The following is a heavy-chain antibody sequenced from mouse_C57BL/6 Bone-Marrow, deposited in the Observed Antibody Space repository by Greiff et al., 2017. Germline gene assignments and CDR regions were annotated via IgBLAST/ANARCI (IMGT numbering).Heavy chain of an antibody. J-gene: IGHJ3*01. CDR3: ARSGYGNPFAY. V-gene: IGHV1-81*01. CDR2: IYPRSGNT. D-gene: IGHD2-1*01. CDR1: AYTFTSYG. Sequence: VKLQESGAELARPGASVKLSCKASAYTFTSYGISWVKQRTGQGLAWIGEIYPRSGNTYYNEKVKGKATLTADKSSSTAYMEIRGLTSEDSAVYFCARSGYGNPFAYWGQGTLVTVSA.